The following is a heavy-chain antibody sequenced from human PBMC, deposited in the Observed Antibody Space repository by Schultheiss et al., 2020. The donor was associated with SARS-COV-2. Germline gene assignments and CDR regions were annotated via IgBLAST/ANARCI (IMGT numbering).Heavy chain of an antibody. CDR1: GFTFSSYA. J-gene: IGHJ4*02. CDR2: ISSNGGST. CDR3: ARDLTLSYYDSSGPPLVY. Sequence: GGSLRLSCAASGFTFSSYAMHWVRQAPGKGLEYVLAISSNGGSTYYANSVKGRFTISRDNSKNTLYLQMGSLRAEDMAVYYCARDLTLSYYDSSGPPLVYWGQGTLVTVSS. D-gene: IGHD3-22*01. V-gene: IGHV3-64*01.